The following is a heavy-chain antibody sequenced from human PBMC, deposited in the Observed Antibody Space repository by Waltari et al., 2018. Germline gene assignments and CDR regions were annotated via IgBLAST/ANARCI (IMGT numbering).Heavy chain of an antibody. CDR1: GYTFTSYG. Sequence: QVNLVQSGAEVKKPGASVKVSCKTSGYTFTSYGITWVRQAPGQGLEWMGWISGNPSNENNATNLLGRVTFTTDTSTSTAYMELRIMRSDDTAVYYCAREGRDGYNLGGGTIDYWGQGTLVIVSS. CDR2: ISGNPSNE. J-gene: IGHJ4*02. D-gene: IGHD5-12*01. CDR3: AREGRDGYNLGGGTIDY. V-gene: IGHV1-18*01.